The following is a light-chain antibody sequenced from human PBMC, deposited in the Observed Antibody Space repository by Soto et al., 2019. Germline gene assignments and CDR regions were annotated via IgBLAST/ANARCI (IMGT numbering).Light chain of an antibody. J-gene: IGKJ3*01. Sequence: EIVLTQSPATLSLSPGERATLSCRASQSVSRYLAWYQQKPGQAPSLLIYDASNRAAGIPARFSGSGSGTDFTLSISSLEPEDFAVYYCRHHCNWTRLTFGPGTKVDIK. CDR3: RHHCNWTRLT. V-gene: IGKV3-11*01. CDR2: DAS. CDR1: QSVSRY.